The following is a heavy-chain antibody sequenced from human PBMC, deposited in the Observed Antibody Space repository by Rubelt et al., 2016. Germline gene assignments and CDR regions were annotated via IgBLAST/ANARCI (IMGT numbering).Heavy chain of an antibody. CDR2: IWYDGGNK. J-gene: IGHJ4*02. CDR3: AGGHYYDSSGYSHLDY. D-gene: IGHD3-22*01. CDR1: GFTFSNYG. V-gene: IGHV3-33*01. Sequence: GRSLRLSCAASGFTFSNYGMHWVRQAPGKGLEWVAIIWYDGGNKYYAASVKGRFTISRDNSKNTLYLQMNSLRVEDTGVYYCAGGHYYDSSGYSHLDYWGQGTLVTVSS.